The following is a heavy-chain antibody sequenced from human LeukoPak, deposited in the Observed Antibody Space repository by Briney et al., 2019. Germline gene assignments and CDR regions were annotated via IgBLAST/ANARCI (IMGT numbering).Heavy chain of an antibody. CDR2: IYHSGST. Sequence: TSETLSLTCTVSGYSISSGYYWGWIRQPPGKGLEWIGTIYHSGSTYYNPSLKSRVTMSVDTSKNQFSLKLTSVTAADTAVYYCARVGYYYYYMDVWGKGTTVTISS. J-gene: IGHJ6*03. CDR1: GYSISSGYY. CDR3: ARVGYYYYYMDV. V-gene: IGHV4-38-2*02. D-gene: IGHD3-16*01.